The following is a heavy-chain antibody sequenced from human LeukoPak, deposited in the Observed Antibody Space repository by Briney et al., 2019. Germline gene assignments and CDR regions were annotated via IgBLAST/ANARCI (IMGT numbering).Heavy chain of an antibody. Sequence: GGSLRLSCAASGFIFSSYWIHWVRQAPGKGLVWVSRINPDGSSTTYADSVRGRFTISRDNAKNRLYLQMDSLRAEDTAVYYCAKTYVSDFWSGLGIWGQGTMVTVSS. J-gene: IGHJ3*02. CDR1: GFIFSSYW. CDR3: AKTYVSDFWSGLGI. CDR2: INPDGSST. D-gene: IGHD3-3*01. V-gene: IGHV3-74*01.